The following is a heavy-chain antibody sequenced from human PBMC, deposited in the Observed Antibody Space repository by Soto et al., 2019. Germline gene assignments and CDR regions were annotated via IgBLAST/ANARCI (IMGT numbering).Heavy chain of an antibody. V-gene: IGHV3-23*01. J-gene: IGHJ4*02. Sequence: GGSLRLSCAASGFTFSSYAMSWVRQAPGKGLEWVSGIGASGTSAYYADSVKGRFTISRDNSKSTLYLQMNSLRAEDTAIYYCARLCHFDTIGYYRSFDLWGQGTLVTVSS. CDR3: ARLCHFDTIGYYRSFDL. D-gene: IGHD3-22*01. CDR1: GFTFSSYA. CDR2: IGASGTSA.